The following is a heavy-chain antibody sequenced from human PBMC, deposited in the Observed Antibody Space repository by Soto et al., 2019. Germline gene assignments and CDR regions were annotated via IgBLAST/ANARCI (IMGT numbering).Heavy chain of an antibody. V-gene: IGHV4-30-4*01. Sequence: PSATLSLTCAVSGGSISSGDYYWSWIRQPPGKGLEWIGYIYYSGSTYYNPSLKSRVTISVDTSKNQFSLKLSSVTAADTAVYYCARSLLLGRYYFDYWGQGTLVTVSS. CDR3: ARSLLLGRYYFDY. CDR2: IYYSGST. D-gene: IGHD3-22*01. J-gene: IGHJ4*02. CDR1: GGSISSGDYY.